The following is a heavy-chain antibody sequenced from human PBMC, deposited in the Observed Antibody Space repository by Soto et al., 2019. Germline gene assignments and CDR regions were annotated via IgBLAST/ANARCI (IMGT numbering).Heavy chain of an antibody. D-gene: IGHD1-26*01. Sequence: ESGGGLVQPGGSLKLSCAASGFTFDNYEMNWVRQAPGKGLEWVSYISSSASNRNYADSVKGRFTISRDNAKNSLYLQMNSLRAEDTAVYYCAKEATNINNFDYWGQGTLVTVSS. CDR3: AKEATNINNFDY. V-gene: IGHV3-48*03. J-gene: IGHJ4*02. CDR2: ISSSASNR. CDR1: GFTFDNYE.